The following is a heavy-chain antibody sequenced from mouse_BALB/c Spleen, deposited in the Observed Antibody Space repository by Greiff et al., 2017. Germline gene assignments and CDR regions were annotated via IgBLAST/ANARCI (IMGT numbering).Heavy chain of an antibody. CDR2: INPNNGGT. J-gene: IGHJ4*01. V-gene: IGHV1-18*01. Sequence: EVQLQQSGPELVKPGASVKIPCKASGYTFTDYNMDWVKQSHGKSLEWIGDINPNNGGTIYNQKFKGKATLTVDKSSSTAYMERRSLTSEDTAVYYCARERGYYGSSDNYNAMENWGQGASVTVSS. D-gene: IGHD1-1*01. CDR3: ARERGYYGSSDNYNAMEN. CDR1: GYTFTDYN.